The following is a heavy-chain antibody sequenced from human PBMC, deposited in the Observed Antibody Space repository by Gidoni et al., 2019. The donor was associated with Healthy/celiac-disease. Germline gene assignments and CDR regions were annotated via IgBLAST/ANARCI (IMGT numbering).Heavy chain of an antibody. V-gene: IGHV1-69*06. D-gene: IGHD3-16*01. J-gene: IGHJ4*02. CDR1: GGTFSSYA. CDR2: IIPIFGTA. CDR3: ARAGRDGYNTNLGGNLDFDY. Sequence: QVQLVQSGAEVKKPGSSVKVSCKASGGTFSSYAISWVRQAPGQGLEWMGGIIPIFGTANYAQKFQGRVTITADKSTSTAYMELSSRRSEDTAVYYCARAGRDGYNTNLGGNLDFDYWGQGTLVTVSS.